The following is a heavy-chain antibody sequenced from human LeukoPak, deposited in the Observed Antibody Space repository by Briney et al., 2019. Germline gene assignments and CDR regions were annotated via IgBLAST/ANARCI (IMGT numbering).Heavy chain of an antibody. V-gene: IGHV3-23*01. CDR3: ARQLGYCSSGTCHFDN. D-gene: IGHD2-15*01. Sequence: HAGGSLRLSCAASGFTFSAFAMSWVRQAPGKGLEWVSAVNTGGDDSYYADSVKGRFTISRDNSRNTLYLQMNGLRPEDTAIYFCARQLGYCSSGTCHFDNWGQGTLVTVSS. CDR1: GFTFSAFA. CDR2: VNTGGDDS. J-gene: IGHJ4*02.